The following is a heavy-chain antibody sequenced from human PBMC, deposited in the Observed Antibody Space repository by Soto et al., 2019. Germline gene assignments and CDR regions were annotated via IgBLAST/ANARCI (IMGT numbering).Heavy chain of an antibody. D-gene: IGHD4-17*01. Sequence: QVQLVQSGAEVKKPGSSVKVSCKASGGTFTTSAISWVRQAPGQGLEWMGGIIPIFSTEDYAQKFQGRVTITADESTTTAYMELSSLRSEDTAVYYCARDRPRENYGGNYYYEMDVWGQGTTVTVSS. CDR3: ARDRPRENYGGNYYYEMDV. CDR1: GGTFTTSA. CDR2: IIPIFSTE. V-gene: IGHV1-69*12. J-gene: IGHJ6*02.